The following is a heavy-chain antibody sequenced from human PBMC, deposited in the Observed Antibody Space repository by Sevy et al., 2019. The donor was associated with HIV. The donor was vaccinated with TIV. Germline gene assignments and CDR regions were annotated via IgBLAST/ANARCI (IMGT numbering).Heavy chain of an antibody. CDR2: INYSGST. Sequence: SETLSLTCTVSGGSISSGGYYWSWIRQHPGKGLEWIGYINYSGSTYYNPSLKSRVTISVDTSKNQFSLKLSSVTAAATAVYYWARESRSGGSCYLCFDYWGQGTLVTVSS. CDR3: ARESRSGGSCYLCFDY. CDR1: GGSISSGGYY. J-gene: IGHJ4*02. V-gene: IGHV4-31*03. D-gene: IGHD2-15*01.